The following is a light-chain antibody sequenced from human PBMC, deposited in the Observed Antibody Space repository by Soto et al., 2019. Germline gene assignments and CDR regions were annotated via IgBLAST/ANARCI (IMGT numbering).Light chain of an antibody. CDR2: AAS. J-gene: IGKJ4*01. CDR1: QGISSY. CDR3: QQLNSYPLT. V-gene: IGKV1-9*01. Sequence: DIQLTQSPSFLSASVGDRVTISCRASQGISSYLAWYQQKPGKAPKLLIYAASTLQSGVTSRFSGSGSGTEFTLTISRLQPEDFATYYCQQLNSYPLTFGGGTKVEIK.